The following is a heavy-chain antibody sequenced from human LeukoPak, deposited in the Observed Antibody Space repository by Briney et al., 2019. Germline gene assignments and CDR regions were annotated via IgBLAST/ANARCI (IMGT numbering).Heavy chain of an antibody. D-gene: IGHD5-24*01. J-gene: IGHJ4*02. V-gene: IGHV3-23*01. Sequence: GGSLRLSCAASGFTFSSYAMSWVRQAPGKGLEWVSAISGSGGSTYYADSVKGRFTISRDNSKNTLYLQMNSLRAEDTAVYYCARDVFMDTIGIDYWGQGTLVTVSS. CDR1: GFTFSSYA. CDR3: ARDVFMDTIGIDY. CDR2: ISGSGGST.